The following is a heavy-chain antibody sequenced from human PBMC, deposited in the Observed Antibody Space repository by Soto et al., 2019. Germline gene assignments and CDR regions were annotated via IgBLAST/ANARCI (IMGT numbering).Heavy chain of an antibody. J-gene: IGHJ6*02. Sequence: QVQLVQSGAEVKKPGSSVKVSCKASGGTFSSYAISWVRQAPGQGLEWMGGIIPIFGTANYAQKFQGRVTLTADESTSTAHMELISLRSEDTAVYYCAREGIRDIVWVVDAALGGMDGWGQGTTVTVSS. D-gene: IGHD2-15*01. CDR3: AREGIRDIVWVVDAALGGMDG. V-gene: IGHV1-69*12. CDR2: IIPIFGTA. CDR1: GGTFSSYA.